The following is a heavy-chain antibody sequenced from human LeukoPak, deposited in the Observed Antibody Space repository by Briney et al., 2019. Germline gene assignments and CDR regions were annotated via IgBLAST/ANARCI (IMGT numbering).Heavy chain of an antibody. V-gene: IGHV4-39*07. D-gene: IGHD3-9*01. CDR3: AREGYYDILTGYYHNWFDP. CDR1: GGSISSSSYY. Sequence: KTSETLSLTCTVSGGSISSSSYYWAWIRQRPGKGLEWIGSFYYSGSTYYNPSLESRVTMSVDTSKNQFSLKLASVTAADTAVYYCAREGYYDILTGYYHNWFDPWGQGTLVTVSS. CDR2: FYYSGST. J-gene: IGHJ5*02.